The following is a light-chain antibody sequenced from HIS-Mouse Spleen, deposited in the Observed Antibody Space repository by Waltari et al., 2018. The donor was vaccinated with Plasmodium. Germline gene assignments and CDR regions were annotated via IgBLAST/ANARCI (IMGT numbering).Light chain of an antibody. V-gene: IGLV4-69*01. Sequence: QLVLTQSPSASASLGASVKLTCTLRSGHSSYAIAWHQQQPEKGPRYLMKLNSDGSHSKGDGIPDRFSGSSSGAERYLTISSLQSEDEADYYCQTWGTGPQWVFGGGTKLTVL. J-gene: IGLJ3*02. CDR3: QTWGTGPQWV. CDR1: SGHSSYA. CDR2: LNSDGSH.